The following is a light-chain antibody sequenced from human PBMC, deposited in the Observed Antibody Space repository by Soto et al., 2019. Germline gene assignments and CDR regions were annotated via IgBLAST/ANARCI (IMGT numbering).Light chain of an antibody. V-gene: IGKV3-20*01. J-gene: IGKJ5*01. Sequence: ERVLPQSPGTLSSSPGERATLSSRARQSDSSNHFARYQQKPGQAPRLLISGASSRATGIPDRFSGSGSGTDFTLTISRLEPADFAVYYCPQDGSSRPLSFGQGTRFEI. CDR3: PQDGSSRPLS. CDR2: GAS. CDR1: QSDSSNH.